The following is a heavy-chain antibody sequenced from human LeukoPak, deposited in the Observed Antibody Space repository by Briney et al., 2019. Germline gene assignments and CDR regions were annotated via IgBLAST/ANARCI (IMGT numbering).Heavy chain of an antibody. CDR3: ASVFVYSSSLYYSYYMDV. J-gene: IGHJ6*03. CDR1: GGSISSYY. D-gene: IGHD6-6*01. V-gene: IGHV4-59*12. Sequence: SESLSLTCTVSGGSISSYYCSSIRQPPGKGLGWNGYIFYSGSTNYNPSLKSRVTMSVDTSKNQFSLKLSSVTAADTAVYYCASVFVYSSSLYYSYYMDVWGKGTTVTVSS. CDR2: IFYSGST.